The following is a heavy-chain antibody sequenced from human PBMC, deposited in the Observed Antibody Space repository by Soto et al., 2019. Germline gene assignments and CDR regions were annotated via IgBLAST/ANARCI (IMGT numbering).Heavy chain of an antibody. D-gene: IGHD3-10*01. V-gene: IGHV1-3*01. CDR3: ARSEYYYGSGSYVFWFDP. J-gene: IGHJ5*02. CDR1: GYTFTSYA. CDR2: INAGNGNT. Sequence: QVQLVQSGAEVKKPGASVKVSCKASGYTFTSYAMHWVRQAPGQRLEWMGWINAGNGNTKYSQKFQGRVTITRDTSASTAYMELSRLRAEDTAVYYCARSEYYYGSGSYVFWFDPWGQGTLVTVSS.